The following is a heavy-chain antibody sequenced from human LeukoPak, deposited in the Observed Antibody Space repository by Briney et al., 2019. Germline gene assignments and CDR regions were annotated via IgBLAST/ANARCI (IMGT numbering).Heavy chain of an antibody. CDR2: IYYSGST. J-gene: IGHJ4*02. Sequence: SETLSLTCTVSGGSISSYYWSWIRQPPGKGLEWIGYIYYSGSTNYNPSLKSRVTISVDTSKNQFSLKLSSVTAADTAVYYCARGTYYYDSSGYAAFDYWDQGTLVTVSS. D-gene: IGHD3-22*01. CDR3: ARGTYYYDSSGYAAFDY. CDR1: GGSISSYY. V-gene: IGHV4-59*01.